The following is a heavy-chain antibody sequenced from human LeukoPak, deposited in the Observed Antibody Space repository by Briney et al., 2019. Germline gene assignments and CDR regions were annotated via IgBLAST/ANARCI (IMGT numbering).Heavy chain of an antibody. CDR3: ARVDYRDYSKDFDY. Sequence: PSETLSLTCAVYGESFSSYYWSWIRQPPGKGLEWIGEINHSGSTNYNPSLKSRVIISVDTSKNQFSLKLSSVTAADTAVYYCARVDYRDYSKDFDYWG. V-gene: IGHV4-34*01. CDR1: GESFSSYY. D-gene: IGHD4-17*01. J-gene: IGHJ4*01. CDR2: INHSGST.